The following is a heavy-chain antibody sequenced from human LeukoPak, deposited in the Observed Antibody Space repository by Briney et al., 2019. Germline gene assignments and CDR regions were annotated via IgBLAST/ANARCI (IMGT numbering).Heavy chain of an antibody. D-gene: IGHD6-6*01. CDR2: VTNGGIT. V-gene: IGHV3-23*01. J-gene: IGHJ4*02. Sequence: GGSLRLSCAASGFTFSSYAMHWVRQAPGKGLEYISSVTNGGITYYADSVKGRSTISRDNSKNTLYLQMNSLRAEDTAVYYCAQRIAVRPYPFGNWGQGTLVTVSS. CDR3: AQRIAVRPYPFGN. CDR1: GFTFSSYA.